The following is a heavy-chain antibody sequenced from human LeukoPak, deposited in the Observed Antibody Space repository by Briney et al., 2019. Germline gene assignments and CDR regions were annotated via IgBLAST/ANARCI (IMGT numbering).Heavy chain of an antibody. V-gene: IGHV4-59*01. CDR2: IYYSGST. CDR3: ARDRGYCSSTSCYYYMDV. CDR1: GGSISSYY. D-gene: IGHD2-2*01. Sequence: PSETLSLTCTVSGGSISSYYWSRIRQPPGKGLEWIGYIYYSGSTNYNPSLKSRVTISVDTSKNQFSLKLSSVTAADTAVYYCARDRGYCSSTSCYYYMDVWGKGTTVTVSS. J-gene: IGHJ6*03.